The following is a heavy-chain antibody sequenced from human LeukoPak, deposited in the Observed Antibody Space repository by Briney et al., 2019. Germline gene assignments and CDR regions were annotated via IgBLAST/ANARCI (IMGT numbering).Heavy chain of an antibody. D-gene: IGHD5-18*01. Sequence: ASVKVSCKASGYTFTGYYMHWVRQAPGQGLEWMGWINPNSGGTNYAQKFQGRVTMTRDTSISTAYMELSRLRSDDTAVYYCTRDSSGRGYSYGSLDYWGQGTLVTVSS. CDR3: TRDSSGRGYSYGSLDY. CDR1: GYTFTGYY. CDR2: INPNSGGT. J-gene: IGHJ4*02. V-gene: IGHV1-2*02.